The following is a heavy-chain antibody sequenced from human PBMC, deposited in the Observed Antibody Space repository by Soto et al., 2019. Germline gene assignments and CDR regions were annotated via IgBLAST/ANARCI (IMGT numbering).Heavy chain of an antibody. Sequence: GGSLRLSCAVSGFTFSSYAMHWVRQAPGKGLEWVAIMSSDGSNEYCADSVKGRFTIFRDNSKNTLYLQINSLRTEDTDVYYCAKNHHASGDYYGLDFWGQGTTVTVSS. J-gene: IGHJ6*02. V-gene: IGHV3-30*18. D-gene: IGHD1-26*01. CDR3: AKNHHASGDYYGLDF. CDR1: GFTFSSYA. CDR2: MSSDGSNE.